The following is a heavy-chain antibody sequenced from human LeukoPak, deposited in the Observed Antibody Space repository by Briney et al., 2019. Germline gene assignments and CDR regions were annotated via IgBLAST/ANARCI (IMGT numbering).Heavy chain of an antibody. Sequence: GRSLRLSCAASGFTFSSYAMHWVRQAPGKGLEWVAVISYDGSNKYYADSVKGRFTISRDNSKNTPYLQMNSLRAEDTAVYYCARDFYYDSSGYPKIWFDPWGQGTLVTVSS. CDR1: GFTFSSYA. J-gene: IGHJ5*02. V-gene: IGHV3-30-3*01. CDR2: ISYDGSNK. D-gene: IGHD3-22*01. CDR3: ARDFYYDSSGYPKIWFDP.